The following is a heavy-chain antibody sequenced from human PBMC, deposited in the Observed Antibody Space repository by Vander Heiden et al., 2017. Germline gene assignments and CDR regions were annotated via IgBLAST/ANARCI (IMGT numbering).Heavy chain of an antibody. CDR1: WFTLSGSA. V-gene: IGHV3-73*02. J-gene: IGHJ5*02. CDR2: IRSKVNGDAT. D-gene: IGHD2-21*01. CDR3: TRLEEQIVATSLDP. Sequence: EVQLVESGGGLVQPGGALKISGAASWFTLSGSAIHWVRQASGKGLEWVGRIRSKVNGDATAYAASVDGRFTISKDDSKNTAYLQMNSLRTDDTAVYYCTRLEEQIVATSLDPWGQGTLVTVSS.